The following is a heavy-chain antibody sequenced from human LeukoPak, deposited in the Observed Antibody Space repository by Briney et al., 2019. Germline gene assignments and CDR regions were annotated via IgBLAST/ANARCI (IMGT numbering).Heavy chain of an antibody. J-gene: IGHJ6*03. CDR1: GFTFSSYG. V-gene: IGHV3-30*02. D-gene: IGHD5-24*01. CDR2: IRYDGSNK. Sequence: GRSLRLSCAASGFTFSSYGMHSVRQAPGKGLEWVAFIRYDGSNKYYADSVKDRFTISRDKSKNTLYLQMNSLRAEDTAVYYCARVEMATIFPYVANGTYYYYYYYMDVWGKGTTVTVSS. CDR3: ARVEMATIFPYVANGTYYYYYYYMDV.